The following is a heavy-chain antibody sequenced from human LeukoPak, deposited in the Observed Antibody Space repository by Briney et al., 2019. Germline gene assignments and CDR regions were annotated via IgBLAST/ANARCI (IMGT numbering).Heavy chain of an antibody. CDR1: GGSFSGYY. CDR2: IYYSGST. V-gene: IGHV4-59*01. Sequence: SETLSLTCAVYGGSFSGYYWSWIRQPPGKGLEWIGYIYYSGSTNYNPSLKSRVTISVDTSKNQFSLKLSSVTAADTAVYYCARDLYYYGSLGWFDPWGQGTLVTVSS. D-gene: IGHD3-10*01. J-gene: IGHJ5*02. CDR3: ARDLYYYGSLGWFDP.